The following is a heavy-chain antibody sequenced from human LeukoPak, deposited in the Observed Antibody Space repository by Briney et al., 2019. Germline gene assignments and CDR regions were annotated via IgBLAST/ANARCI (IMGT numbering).Heavy chain of an antibody. Sequence: SETLSLTCTVSGGSLSSYYWSWIRQPPGKGLEWIGYIYYSGSTNYNPSLKSRVTISVDTSKNQFSLKLSSVTAADTAVYYCASSWAGVRYWKYFQHWGQGTLVTVSS. CDR3: ASSWAGVRYWKYFQH. J-gene: IGHJ1*01. CDR2: IYYSGST. V-gene: IGHV4-59*01. D-gene: IGHD2-8*02. CDR1: GGSLSSYY.